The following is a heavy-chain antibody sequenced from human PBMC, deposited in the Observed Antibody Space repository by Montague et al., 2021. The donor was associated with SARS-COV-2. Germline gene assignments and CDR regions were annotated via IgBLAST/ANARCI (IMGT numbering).Heavy chain of an antibody. CDR1: GDSVSSNSAA. J-gene: IGHJ5*02. CDR2: PYYRSKWYN. D-gene: IGHD3-10*01. V-gene: IGHV6-1*01. Sequence: CAISGDSVSSNSAAWNWIRQSPSRGLEWLGRPYYRSKWYNDYAVSVKSRITINPDTSKNQFSLQLNSVTPEDTAVYYCARDLDYYGSGSYPEGFDPWGQGTLVTVSS. CDR3: ARDLDYYGSGSYPEGFDP.